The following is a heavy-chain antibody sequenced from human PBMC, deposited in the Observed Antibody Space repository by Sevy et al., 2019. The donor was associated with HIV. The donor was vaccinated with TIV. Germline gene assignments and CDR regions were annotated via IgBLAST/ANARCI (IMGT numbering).Heavy chain of an antibody. CDR2: IISSSSTI. Sequence: GGSLRLSCAASGFTFSSYSMNWVRKAPGKGLEWVSYIISSSSTIYYADSVKGRFTISRDNAKNSLYLQMNSLRAEDTAVYYCAREGVVPAAMGSWFDPWGQGTLVTVSS. J-gene: IGHJ5*02. D-gene: IGHD2-2*01. CDR1: GFTFSSYS. V-gene: IGHV3-48*01. CDR3: AREGVVPAAMGSWFDP.